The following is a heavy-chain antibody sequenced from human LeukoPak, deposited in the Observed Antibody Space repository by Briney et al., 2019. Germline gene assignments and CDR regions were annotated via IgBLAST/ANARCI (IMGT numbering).Heavy chain of an antibody. CDR3: ARGKAEHFSYFYDSSGYPLLYFDS. CDR1: GGSISSYY. V-gene: IGHV4-59*01. CDR2: IYYSGST. J-gene: IGHJ4*02. Sequence: SETLSLTCTVSGGSISSYYWSWIRQSPGKGLEWIGCIYYSGSTNYNPSLKSRVTISIDTSKNQFSLRLSSVTAADTAVYYCARGKAEHFSYFYDSSGYPLLYFDSWGQGTLVTASS. D-gene: IGHD3-22*01.